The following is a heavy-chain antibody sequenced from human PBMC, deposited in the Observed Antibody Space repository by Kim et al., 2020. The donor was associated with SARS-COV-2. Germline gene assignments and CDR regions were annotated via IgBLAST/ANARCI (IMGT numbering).Heavy chain of an antibody. CDR1: GYSFTSYW. CDR3: ARRAGQQLSGSWFDP. D-gene: IGHD6-13*01. CDR2: IYPGDSDT. Sequence: GESLKISCKGSGYSFTSYWIGWVRQMPGKGLEWMGIIYPGDSDTRYSPSFQGQVTISADKSISTAYLQWSSLKASDTAMYYCARRAGQQLSGSWFDPWGQGTLVTVSS. J-gene: IGHJ5*02. V-gene: IGHV5-51*01.